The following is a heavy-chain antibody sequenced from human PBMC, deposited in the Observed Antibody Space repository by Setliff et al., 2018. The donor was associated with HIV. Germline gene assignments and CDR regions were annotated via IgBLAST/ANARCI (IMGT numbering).Heavy chain of an antibody. CDR1: GFTFSSYS. CDR3: ARLSAVTTIDY. V-gene: IGHV3-21*01. D-gene: IGHD6-19*01. Sequence: GGSLRLSCAASGFTFSSYSMNWVRQAPGKGLEWVSSISSSSYIYYADSVKGRFTISRDNAKNSLYLQMNSLRAEDTAVYYCARLSAVTTIDYWGQGTLVTVSS. J-gene: IGHJ4*02. CDR2: ISSSSYI.